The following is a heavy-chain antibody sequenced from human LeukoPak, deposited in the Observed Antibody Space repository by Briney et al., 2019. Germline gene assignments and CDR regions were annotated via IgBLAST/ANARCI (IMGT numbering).Heavy chain of an antibody. Sequence: ASVKVSCKASGDTVSSYVISWVRQAPGQGLEWMGGILPIFGTAIYAQKFQGRVTVTADEPTSTAYMELSSLRSEDTAVYYCARFGYYYGSGSYYSDYWGQGTLVTVSS. CDR2: ILPIFGTA. V-gene: IGHV1-69*13. D-gene: IGHD3-10*01. J-gene: IGHJ4*02. CDR3: ARFGYYYGSGSYYSDY. CDR1: GDTVSSYV.